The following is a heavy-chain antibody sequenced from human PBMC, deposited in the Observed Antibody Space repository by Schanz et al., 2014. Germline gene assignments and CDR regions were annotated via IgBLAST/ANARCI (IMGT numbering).Heavy chain of an antibody. Sequence: QVQLVQSGAEVKKPGASVKVSCKTSGYTFSDYGITWVRQAPGQGLEWMGWITAYNGDTNYALKLQGRVTITADKSTSTASMELSSLRSEDTAVYYCARGPSQGYSYGHNIGAYYYGMDVWGQGTTVTVS. CDR2: ITAYNGDT. CDR3: ARGPSQGYSYGHNIGAYYYGMDV. D-gene: IGHD5-18*01. J-gene: IGHJ6*02. CDR1: GYTFSDYG. V-gene: IGHV1-18*01.